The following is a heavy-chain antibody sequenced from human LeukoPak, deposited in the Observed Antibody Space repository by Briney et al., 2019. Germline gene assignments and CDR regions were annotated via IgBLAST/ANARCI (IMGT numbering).Heavy chain of an antibody. V-gene: IGHV3-30-3*01. J-gene: IGHJ4*02. Sequence: GRSLRLSCAASGFTFSSYAMHWVRQAPGKGLEWVAVISYDGSNKYYADSVKGRFTISRDNSKNTLYLQMNSLRAEDTAVYYCARDRFPHTTRLTDYWGRGTLVTVSS. D-gene: IGHD2/OR15-2a*01. CDR2: ISYDGSNK. CDR1: GFTFSSYA. CDR3: ARDRFPHTTRLTDY.